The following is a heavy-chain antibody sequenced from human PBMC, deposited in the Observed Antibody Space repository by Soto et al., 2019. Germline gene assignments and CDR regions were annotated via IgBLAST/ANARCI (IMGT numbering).Heavy chain of an antibody. CDR2: ISTYNGNT. V-gene: IGHV1-18*01. Sequence: ASLKVSCKASGYIFISYGISWVRQAPGQGLEWMGWISTYNGNTNYAQKLQGRVTMTTDTSTSTAYMELRSLRSDDTAVYYCACVEYSGYDFFDYWGQGTLVTVSS. CDR3: ACVEYSGYDFFDY. J-gene: IGHJ4*02. D-gene: IGHD5-12*01. CDR1: GYIFISYG.